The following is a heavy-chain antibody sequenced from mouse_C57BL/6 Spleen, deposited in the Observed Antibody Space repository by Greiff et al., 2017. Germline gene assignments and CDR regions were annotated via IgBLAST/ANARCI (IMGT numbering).Heavy chain of an antibody. CDR3: TRKILTGTGAWFAY. Sequence: VQLQQSGAELVRPGASVTLSCKASGYTFTDYEMHWVKQTPVHGLEWIGAIDPETGGTAYNQKFKGKAILTADKSSSTAYMELRSLTSEDSAVYYCTRKILTGTGAWFAYWGQGTLVTVSA. J-gene: IGHJ3*01. V-gene: IGHV1-15*01. CDR1: GYTFTDYE. D-gene: IGHD4-1*01. CDR2: IDPETGGT.